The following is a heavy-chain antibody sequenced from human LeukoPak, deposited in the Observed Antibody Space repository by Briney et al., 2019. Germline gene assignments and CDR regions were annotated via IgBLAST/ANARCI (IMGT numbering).Heavy chain of an antibody. CDR2: INHSGST. CDR3: ARSSWTQIFDY. CDR1: GGSISSYY. J-gene: IGHJ4*02. D-gene: IGHD6-13*01. V-gene: IGHV4-34*01. Sequence: SETLSLTCTVSGGSISSYYWSWIRQPPGKGLEWIGEINHSGSTNYNPSLKSRVTISVDTSKNQFSLKLSSVTAADTAVYYCARSSWTQIFDYWGQGTLVTVSS.